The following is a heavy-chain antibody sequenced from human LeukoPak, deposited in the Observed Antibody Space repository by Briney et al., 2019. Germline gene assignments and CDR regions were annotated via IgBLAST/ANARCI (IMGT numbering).Heavy chain of an antibody. CDR1: GFTFSSYG. J-gene: IGHJ4*02. Sequence: PGGSLRLSCAASGFTFSSYGMHWVRQAPGKGLEWVAVISYDGSNKYYADSVKGRFTISRDNSKNTLYLQMNSLRAEDTAVYYCAKGEWYYDSSGYLDSWGQGTLVTVSS. D-gene: IGHD3-22*01. V-gene: IGHV3-30*18. CDR3: AKGEWYYDSSGYLDS. CDR2: ISYDGSNK.